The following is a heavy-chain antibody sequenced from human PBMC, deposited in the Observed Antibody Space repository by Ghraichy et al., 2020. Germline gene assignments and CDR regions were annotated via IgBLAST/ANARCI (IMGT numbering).Heavy chain of an antibody. D-gene: IGHD1-26*01. V-gene: IGHV3-30*04. CDR1: GFTFSSYA. Sequence: GGSLRLSCAASGFTFSSYAMHWVRQAPGKGLEWVAVISYDGSNKYYADSVKGRFTISRDNSKNTLYLQMNSLRAEDTAVYYCARDRGSSHAAYYFDYWGQGTLVTVSS. J-gene: IGHJ4*02. CDR3: ARDRGSSHAAYYFDY. CDR2: ISYDGSNK.